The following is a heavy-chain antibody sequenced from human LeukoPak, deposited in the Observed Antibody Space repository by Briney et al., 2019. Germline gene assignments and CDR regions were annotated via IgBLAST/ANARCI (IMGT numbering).Heavy chain of an antibody. CDR1: GFTFSGYW. D-gene: IGHD1/OR15-1a*01. Sequence: GGSLRLSCAASGFTFSGYWMSWVRQAPGKGLEWVANIRQDASDKYYVDSVKGRFTISRDNADYSLYLHMGSLRAEDTAVYYCAKQRGQGYYFDYWGQGTLVTVSS. CDR3: AKQRGQGYYFDY. CDR2: IRQDASDK. J-gene: IGHJ4*02. V-gene: IGHV3-7*01.